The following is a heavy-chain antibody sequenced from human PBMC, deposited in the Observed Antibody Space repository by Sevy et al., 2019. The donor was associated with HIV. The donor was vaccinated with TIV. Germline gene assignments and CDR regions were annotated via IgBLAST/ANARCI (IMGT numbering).Heavy chain of an antibody. D-gene: IGHD6-13*01. CDR2: IRQDGSDK. V-gene: IGHV3-7*01. CDR1: GFSLRTNG. J-gene: IGHJ6*02. Sequence: GGSLRLSCAGSGFSLRTNGMHWVRQAPGKGLDWVANIRQDGSDKYYVDSVKGRFIISRDNAKNSLSLQMNSLRVEDTAVYYCARDTGGIGIDVWGQGTTVTVSS. CDR3: ARDTGGIGIDV.